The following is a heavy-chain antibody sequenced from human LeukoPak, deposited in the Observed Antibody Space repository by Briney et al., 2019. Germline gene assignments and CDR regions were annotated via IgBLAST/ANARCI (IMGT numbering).Heavy chain of an antibody. CDR1: GGTFSRYD. CDR3: ARDFVGATVSGYEPYFDY. V-gene: IGHV1-69*01. Sequence: SVKVSCKAPGGTFSRYDLRWVRQAPGQGLEWMGGILPIFGTANYAQKFQGRVTITADESTSTAYMELSSLRSEDTAVYYCARDFVGATVSGYEPYFDYWGQGTLVTVSS. CDR2: ILPIFGTA. D-gene: IGHD5-12*01. J-gene: IGHJ4*02.